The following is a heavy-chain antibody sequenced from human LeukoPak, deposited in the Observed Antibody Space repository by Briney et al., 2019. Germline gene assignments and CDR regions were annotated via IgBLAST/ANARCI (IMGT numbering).Heavy chain of an antibody. D-gene: IGHD4-17*01. CDR1: GFTFSSYG. CDR2: ISYDGSNK. V-gene: IGHV3-30*18. CDR3: AKGNYGDYVPWFDP. J-gene: IGHJ5*02. Sequence: GGSLRLSCAASGFTFSSYGMHWVRQAPGKGLEWVAVISYDGSNKYYADSVKGRFTISRDNSKNTLYLQMNSLRAEDTAVYYCAKGNYGDYVPWFDPWGQGTLVTVSS.